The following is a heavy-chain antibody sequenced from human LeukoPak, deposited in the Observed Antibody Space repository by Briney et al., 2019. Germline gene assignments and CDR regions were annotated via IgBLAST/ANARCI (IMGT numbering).Heavy chain of an antibody. J-gene: IGHJ4*02. Sequence: AETLSLTCAVYGGSFSGYYWSWIRQLPGKGLEWIGEINHSGSTNYNPSLKSRVTISVDTSKNQFSLKLSSVTAADTAVYYCARGRLYYYGSGSHLDYWGQGTLVTVSS. D-gene: IGHD3-10*01. CDR3: ARGRLYYYGSGSHLDY. CDR1: GGSFSGYY. V-gene: IGHV4-34*01. CDR2: INHSGST.